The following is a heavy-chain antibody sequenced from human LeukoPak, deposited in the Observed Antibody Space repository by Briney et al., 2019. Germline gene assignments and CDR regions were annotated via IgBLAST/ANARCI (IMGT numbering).Heavy chain of an antibody. CDR3: ARAKGRSPLFDY. V-gene: IGHV6-1*01. Sequence: SQTLSLTCAISGGSVSSNSAAWNWIRQSPSRGREWLGRTYYRSKWYNDYAVSVKGRIAINPDTSKNQFSLQLNSVTPEDTAVYYCARAKGRSPLFDYWGQGTLVTVSS. J-gene: IGHJ4*02. D-gene: IGHD6-13*01. CDR1: GGSVSSNSAA. CDR2: TYYRSKWYN.